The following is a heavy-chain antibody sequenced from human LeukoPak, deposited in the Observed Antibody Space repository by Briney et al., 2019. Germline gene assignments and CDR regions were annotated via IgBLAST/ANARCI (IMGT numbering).Heavy chain of an antibody. CDR1: GFTFSSYG. Sequence: GGSLRLSCAASGFTFSSYGMHWVRQAPGKGLEWVAVISYDGSNKYYADSVKGRFTISRDNSKNTLYLQMNSLRAEDTALYYCARHLSSLAYGEGGYWGQGTLVTVSS. D-gene: IGHD2-21*01. J-gene: IGHJ4*02. CDR3: ARHLSSLAYGEGGY. V-gene: IGHV3-30*03. CDR2: ISYDGSNK.